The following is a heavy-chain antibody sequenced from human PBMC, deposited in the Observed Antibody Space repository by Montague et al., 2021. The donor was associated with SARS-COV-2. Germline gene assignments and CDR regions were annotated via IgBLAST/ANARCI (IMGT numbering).Heavy chain of an antibody. V-gene: IGHV3-23*01. Sequence: SLRLSCAASEFTFGNKAMSWVRQAPGKGLEWVSAISGSGDRTYYADSAKGRCTISRDNTKNSLYLEMHNLRVEDTAVYYCARDLRGPTAGTWYFDLWGRGTLVAVSA. CDR2: ISGSGDRT. D-gene: IGHD3-10*01. J-gene: IGHJ2*01. CDR1: EFTFGNKA. CDR3: ARDLRGPTAGTWYFDL.